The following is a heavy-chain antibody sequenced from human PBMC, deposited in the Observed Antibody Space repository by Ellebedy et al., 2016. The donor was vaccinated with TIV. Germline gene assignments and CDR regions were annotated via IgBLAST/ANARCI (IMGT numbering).Heavy chain of an antibody. Sequence: SETLSLXXSVSGGSISNYFWSWIRQPAGKGLEWIGRIYSSGSTNYIPSLESRVTMSVDTPKNQFSLKLSPVTAADTAVYYCARYNNGAIEYWGLGTLVTVSS. D-gene: IGHD1-1*01. CDR2: IYSSGST. CDR1: GGSISNYF. J-gene: IGHJ4*02. CDR3: ARYNNGAIEY. V-gene: IGHV4-4*07.